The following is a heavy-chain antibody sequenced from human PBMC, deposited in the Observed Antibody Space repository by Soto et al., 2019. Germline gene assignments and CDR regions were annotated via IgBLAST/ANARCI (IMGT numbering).Heavy chain of an antibody. CDR3: ARDKSSSGWSTNWFDT. Sequence: SETLSLTCTVSGGSVFSGSYYWSWIRQPPGKGLEWIGYIYYSGTANYNPSLKSRVSISLDMSKNRFSLELSSVNAADTAVYYCARDKSSSGWSTNWFDTWGQGTPVTVSS. D-gene: IGHD6-19*01. V-gene: IGHV4-61*01. CDR1: GGSVFSGSYY. J-gene: IGHJ5*02. CDR2: IYYSGTA.